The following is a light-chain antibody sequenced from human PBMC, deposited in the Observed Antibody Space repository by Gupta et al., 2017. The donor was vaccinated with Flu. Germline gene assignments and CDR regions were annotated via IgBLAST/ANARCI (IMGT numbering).Light chain of an antibody. CDR3: SCLDSGGRQLV. Sequence: SSELTQDPAVSVALGQTLRITCQGDSLSNYYTDWYQQKPGQAHTLVIHGNNNRPSGIPDRFSGSSSGTTASLTLTGAQAEDEADYHCSCLDSGGRQLVFGGGTKLTVL. V-gene: IGLV3-19*01. CDR2: GNN. CDR1: SLSNYY. J-gene: IGLJ3*02.